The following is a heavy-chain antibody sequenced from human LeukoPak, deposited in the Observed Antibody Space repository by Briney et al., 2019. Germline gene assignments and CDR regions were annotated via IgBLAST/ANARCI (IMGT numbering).Heavy chain of an antibody. Sequence: PGGSLRLSCAASGFTFSSYAMSWVRQAPGKGLEWVSGISASGGSTYYADSVKGRFTSSRDNSKNTLYLQMNSLRAEDTAVYYCAKDGGYCSSTSCSLDYWGQGTLVTVSS. D-gene: IGHD2-2*03. V-gene: IGHV3-23*01. CDR3: AKDGGYCSSTSCSLDY. J-gene: IGHJ4*02. CDR1: GFTFSSYA. CDR2: ISASGGST.